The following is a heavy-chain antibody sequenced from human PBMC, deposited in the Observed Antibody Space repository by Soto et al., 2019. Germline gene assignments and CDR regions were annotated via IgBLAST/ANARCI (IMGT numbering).Heavy chain of an antibody. CDR2: IYYSGST. CDR1: GGSISSSSYY. D-gene: IGHD5-12*01. J-gene: IGHJ5*02. CDR3: ARRLRDGYNQGFDP. V-gene: IGHV4-39*01. Sequence: SETLSLTCTVSGGSISSSSYYWGWIRQPPGKGLEWIGSIYYSGSTYYNPSLESRVTISVDTSKNQFSLKLSSVTAADTAVYYCARRLRDGYNQGFDPWGQGTLVTVSS.